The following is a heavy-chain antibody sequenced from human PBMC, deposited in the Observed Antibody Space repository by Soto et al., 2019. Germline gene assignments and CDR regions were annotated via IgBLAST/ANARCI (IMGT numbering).Heavy chain of an antibody. D-gene: IGHD3-16*02. V-gene: IGHV1-18*01. CDR3: ARLLTEGSTYREDAFDL. CDR1: GYTFTSHG. Sequence: ASVKVSCKSSGYTFTSHGFAWVRQAPGQGLEWMGWISTYNGKTDYAQKFQGRLTLTADTRTITGYMELSSLTSDDTAVYYCARLLTEGSTYREDAFDLCGQGTKVTVSS. CDR2: ISTYNGKT. J-gene: IGHJ3*01.